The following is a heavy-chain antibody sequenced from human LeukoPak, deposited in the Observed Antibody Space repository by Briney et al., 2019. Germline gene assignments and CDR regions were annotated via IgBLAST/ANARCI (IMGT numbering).Heavy chain of an antibody. CDR2: INPSGGST. V-gene: IGHV1-46*01. CDR3: ASTPGVVPAAPFDY. D-gene: IGHD2-2*01. J-gene: IGHJ4*02. Sequence: ASVKVSCKASGYTFTCYYMHWVRQAPGQGLEWMGIINPSGGSTSYAQKFQGRVTMTRDMSTSTVYMELSSLRSEDTAVYYCASTPGVVPAAPFDYWGQGTLVTVSS. CDR1: GYTFTCYY.